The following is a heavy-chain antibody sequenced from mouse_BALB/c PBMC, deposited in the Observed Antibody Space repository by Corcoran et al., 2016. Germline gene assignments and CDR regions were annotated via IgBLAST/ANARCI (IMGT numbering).Heavy chain of an antibody. CDR3: AREPYAMDY. V-gene: IGHV9-3-1*01. J-gene: IGHJ4*01. CDR2: INAYTGEP. CDR1: GYTFTNYG. Sequence: QIQLVQSGPELKKPGETVKISCKASGYTFTNYGMNWVKQAPGKGLKWMGWINAYTGEPTYADDFKGRFAFSLKTSASTAYLQINNLKNEDTATYFCAREPYAMDYWGQGTSVTVSS.